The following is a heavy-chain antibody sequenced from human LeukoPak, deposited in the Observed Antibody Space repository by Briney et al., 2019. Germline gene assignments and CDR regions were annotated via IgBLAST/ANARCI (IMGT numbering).Heavy chain of an antibody. CDR3: ARGHGDYGIN. V-gene: IGHV3-7*01. J-gene: IGHJ4*02. D-gene: IGHD4-17*01. CDR1: GFTFSSYW. Sequence: SGGSLRLSCAVSGFTFSSYWMTWVRQAPGKGLEWVATMKPDGSEKYYVDSVKGRFTISRDNAKSSLYLQMNSLRAEDTAVYYCARGHGDYGINWGQGTLVTVSS. CDR2: MKPDGSEK.